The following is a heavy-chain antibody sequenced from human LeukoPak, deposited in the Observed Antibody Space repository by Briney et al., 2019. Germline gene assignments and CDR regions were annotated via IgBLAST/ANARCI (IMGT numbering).Heavy chain of an antibody. CDR3: ARVQDFDTSAYYLGY. J-gene: IGHJ4*02. CDR2: IYYSGST. CDR1: RGSISSYY. D-gene: IGHD3-22*01. Sequence: PLRTLSLISTVSRGSISSYYWSWGRQPPGGGVEWIWYIYYSGSTNYNPSLKSRVTISVDTSKNQFSLKLNSVTAADTAVYYCARVQDFDTSAYYLGYWGQGNLVTVSS. V-gene: IGHV4-59*01.